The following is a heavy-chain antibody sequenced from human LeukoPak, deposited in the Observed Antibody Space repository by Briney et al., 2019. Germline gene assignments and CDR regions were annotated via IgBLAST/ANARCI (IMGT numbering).Heavy chain of an antibody. Sequence: PGGSLRLSCAASGFTFSSYAMSWVRQAPGKGLEWVSAISGSGGSTYYADSVKGRFTISRDNSKNTLYLQINSLRAEDTAVYYCARAGYSSSPTYYYYYMDVWGKGTTVTVPS. CDR3: ARAGYSSSPTYYYYYMDV. CDR2: ISGSGGST. V-gene: IGHV3-23*01. J-gene: IGHJ6*03. CDR1: GFTFSSYA. D-gene: IGHD6-6*01.